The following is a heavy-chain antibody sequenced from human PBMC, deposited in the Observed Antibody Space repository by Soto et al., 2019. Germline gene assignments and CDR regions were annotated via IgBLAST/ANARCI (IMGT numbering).Heavy chain of an antibody. CDR1: GFTFSSYG. D-gene: IGHD3-10*01. J-gene: IGHJ4*02. CDR2: ISYDGSNK. Sequence: AGGSLRLSCAASGFTFSSYGMHWVRQAPGKGLEWVAVISYDGSNKYYADSVKGRFTISRDNSKNTLYLQMNSLRAEDTAVYYCAKKHSGQLPYYFVSRRQGPLVTVSS. V-gene: IGHV3-30*18. CDR3: AKKHSGQLPYYFVS.